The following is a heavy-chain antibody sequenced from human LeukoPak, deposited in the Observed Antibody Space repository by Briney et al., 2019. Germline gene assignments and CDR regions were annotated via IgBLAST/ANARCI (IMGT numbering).Heavy chain of an antibody. V-gene: IGHV3-30*04. CDR2: ISYDGSNK. CDR3: PRDGSSWFGY. D-gene: IGHD6-13*01. CDR1: GFTFSSYA. Sequence: GGSLRLSCAASGFTFSSYAMHWVRQAPGKGLEWVAVISYDGSNKYYADSVKGRFTISRDNSKNTLYLQMNSLRAEDTAVYYSPRDGSSWFGYWGQGTLVTVSS. J-gene: IGHJ5*01.